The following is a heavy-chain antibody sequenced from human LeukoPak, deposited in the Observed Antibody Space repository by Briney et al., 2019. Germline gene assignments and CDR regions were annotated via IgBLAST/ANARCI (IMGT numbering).Heavy chain of an antibody. Sequence: GGSLRLSCAASGFTFSISSMNRVRQAPGKGLEWVSSFSSSSSYIYYADSVKGRFTISRDNAKNSLYLQMSSLRAEDTAVYYCAREVKDSSGYYSQGYYFYYMDVWGKGTTVTVSS. D-gene: IGHD3-22*01. V-gene: IGHV3-21*01. J-gene: IGHJ6*03. CDR3: AREVKDSSGYYSQGYYFYYMDV. CDR2: FSSSSSYI. CDR1: GFTFSISS.